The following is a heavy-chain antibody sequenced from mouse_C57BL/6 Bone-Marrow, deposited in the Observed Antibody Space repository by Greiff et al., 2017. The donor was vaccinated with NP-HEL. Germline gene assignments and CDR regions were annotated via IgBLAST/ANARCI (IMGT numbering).Heavy chain of an antibody. CDR3: ARSLYYSNYHWYFDV. J-gene: IGHJ1*03. V-gene: IGHV1-80*01. CDR2: IYPGDGDT. D-gene: IGHD2-5*01. Sequence: QVQLQQSGAELVKPGASVKISCKASGYAFSSYWMNWVKQRPGKGLEWIGQIYPGDGDTNYNGKFKGKATLTADKSSSTAYMQLSSLTSEDSAVYFCARSLYYSNYHWYFDVWGTGTTVTVSS. CDR1: GYAFSSYW.